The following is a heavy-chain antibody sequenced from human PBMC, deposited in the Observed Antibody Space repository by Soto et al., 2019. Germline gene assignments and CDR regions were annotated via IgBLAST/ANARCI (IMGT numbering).Heavy chain of an antibody. CDR1: GFTFSSYA. J-gene: IGHJ4*02. D-gene: IGHD6-19*01. Sequence: GGSLRLSCAASGFTFSSYAMHWVRQAPGKGLEWVAVISYDGSNKYYADSVKGRFTISRDNSKNTLYLQMNSLRAEDTAVYYCARDWGEPRSGYSSGYFGYWGQGTLVTVSS. CDR2: ISYDGSNK. CDR3: ARDWGEPRSGYSSGYFGY. V-gene: IGHV3-30-3*01.